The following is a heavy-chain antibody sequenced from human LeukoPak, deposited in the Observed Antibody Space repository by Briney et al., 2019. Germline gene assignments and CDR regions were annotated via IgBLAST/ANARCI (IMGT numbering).Heavy chain of an antibody. D-gene: IGHD6-19*01. CDR2: ISGSGDNT. CDR3: AKDLPASGWFS. CDR1: GLTFTTY. J-gene: IGHJ5*02. Sequence: RSGGSLRLSCAASGLTFTTYMTWVRQAPGKGLEWVSAISGSGDNTYYADSVGGRFIISRDNSKNTLYLQMNSLRAEDTAIYYCAKDLPASGWFSWGQGTLVTVSS. V-gene: IGHV3-23*01.